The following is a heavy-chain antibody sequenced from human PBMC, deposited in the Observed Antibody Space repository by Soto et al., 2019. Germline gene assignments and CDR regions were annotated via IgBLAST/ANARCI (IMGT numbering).Heavy chain of an antibody. Sequence: QVELQESGPGLVKPSGTLSLTCAVSGGSISSSNWWSWVRQPPGKGLEWIGEVYHSGTTNYNPSLKSRVTISMDKSKNQFSLNLTSVTAAGTAVYYCARTWYDSSPKWGQGTLVTVSS. CDR2: VYHSGTT. CDR3: ARTWYDSSPK. CDR1: GGSISSSNW. V-gene: IGHV4-4*02. D-gene: IGHD6-13*01. J-gene: IGHJ4*02.